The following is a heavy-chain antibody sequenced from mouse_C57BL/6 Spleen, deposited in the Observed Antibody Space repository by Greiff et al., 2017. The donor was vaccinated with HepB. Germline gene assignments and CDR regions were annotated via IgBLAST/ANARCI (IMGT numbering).Heavy chain of an antibody. CDR1: GYTFTSYW. J-gene: IGHJ1*03. CDR3: ARYRADGNYGYFDV. V-gene: IGHV1-50*01. Sequence: QVQLQQPGAELVKPGASVKLSCKASGYTFTSYWMQWVKQRPGQGLAWIGEIDPSDSYTNYNQKFKGKATLTVDTSSSTAYMQLSSLTSEDSAVYYCARYRADGNYGYFDVWGTGTTVTVSA. CDR2: IDPSDSYT. D-gene: IGHD2-1*01.